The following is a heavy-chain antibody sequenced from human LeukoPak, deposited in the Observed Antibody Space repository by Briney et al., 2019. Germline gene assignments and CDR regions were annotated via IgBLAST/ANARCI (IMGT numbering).Heavy chain of an antibody. D-gene: IGHD2-2*01. CDR2: INTNTGNP. V-gene: IGHV7-4-1*02. CDR3: AREGGYCSSTNCPPYYYGMDV. Sequence: GASVKVSCKASGYTFTSYAMNWVRQAPGQGLEWMGWINTNTGNPTYAQGFTGRFVFSLDTSVSTAYLQISSLKAEDTAVYYCAREGGYCSSTNCPPYYYGMDVWGQGTTVTVSS. CDR1: GYTFTSYA. J-gene: IGHJ6*02.